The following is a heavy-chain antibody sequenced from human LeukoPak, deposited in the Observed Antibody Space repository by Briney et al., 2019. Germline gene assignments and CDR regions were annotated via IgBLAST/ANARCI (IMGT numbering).Heavy chain of an antibody. D-gene: IGHD2-2*01. V-gene: IGHV4-39*07. CDR2: IYYSGST. CDR1: GGSISTSNYY. CDR3: AREVDAAAAYNWFDP. J-gene: IGHJ5*02. Sequence: SETLSLTCTVSGGSISTSNYYWVWIRQPPGKGLEWIGTIYYSGSTYYNPSLKSRVTISADTSKNQFSLKLSSVTAADTAVYYCAREVDAAAAYNWFDPWGQGTLVTVSS.